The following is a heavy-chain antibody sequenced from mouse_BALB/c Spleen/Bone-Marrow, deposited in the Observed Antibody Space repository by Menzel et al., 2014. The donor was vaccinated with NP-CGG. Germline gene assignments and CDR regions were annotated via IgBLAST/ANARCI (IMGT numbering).Heavy chain of an antibody. Sequence: SGPELVKPGASVKISCKASGYTFTDYNIHWVKQSHGKSLEWIGYIYPYNGGTGYNQKFKSKATSTVDNSSSTAYMELRSLASEDSAVYYCARSYYYGSGFGWFAYWGQGTLVTVSA. D-gene: IGHD1-1*01. J-gene: IGHJ3*01. CDR1: GYTFTDYN. V-gene: IGHV1S29*02. CDR3: ARSYYYGSGFGWFAY. CDR2: IYPYNGGT.